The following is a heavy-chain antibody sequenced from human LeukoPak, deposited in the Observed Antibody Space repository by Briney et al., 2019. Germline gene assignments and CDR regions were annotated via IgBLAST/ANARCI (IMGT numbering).Heavy chain of an antibody. CDR1: GYTFTSYG. J-gene: IGHJ6*03. CDR2: ISAYNGNT. Sequence: GASVTLSCKASGYTFTSYGISWVRQGPGQGLELMGRISAYNGNTNYAQNLQGSVTMTTDTSTSTAYMELRSLRSDDTAVYYCARVPAASHYYYYYMDVWGKGTTVTVSS. CDR3: ARVPAASHYYYYYMDV. D-gene: IGHD2-2*01. V-gene: IGHV1-18*01.